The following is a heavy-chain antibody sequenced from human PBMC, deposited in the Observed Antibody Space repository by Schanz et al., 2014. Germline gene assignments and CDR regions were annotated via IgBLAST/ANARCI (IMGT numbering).Heavy chain of an antibody. D-gene: IGHD1-26*01. Sequence: EVQLLESGGGLVQPGGSLRLSCAASGFTFSTYDMHWVRQAPGKGLEWVSSIIDSGGSTYYADSVQGRFSISRDNSKNTLHLQMNSLRAEDTAVYYCVKDLQRELLRDDHYYGMDVWGQGTTVTVSS. V-gene: IGHV3-23*01. CDR3: VKDLQRELLRDDHYYGMDV. CDR2: IIDSGGST. J-gene: IGHJ6*02. CDR1: GFTFSTYD.